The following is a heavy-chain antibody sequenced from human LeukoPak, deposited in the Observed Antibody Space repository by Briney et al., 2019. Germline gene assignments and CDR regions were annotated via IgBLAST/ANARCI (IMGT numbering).Heavy chain of an antibody. CDR1: GGSISSSSYY. CDR2: IYYSGST. J-gene: IGHJ3*01. V-gene: IGHV4-39*07. Sequence: SPSETLSLTCTVSGGSISSSSYYWGWIRQPPGKGLEWIGSIYYSGSTYYNPSLKSRVTISVDTSKNQFSLKLTSVTAADMAVYFCARQFLVGSTFHAFDLWGQGTRVTVSS. CDR3: ARQFLVGSTFHAFDL. D-gene: IGHD1-26*01.